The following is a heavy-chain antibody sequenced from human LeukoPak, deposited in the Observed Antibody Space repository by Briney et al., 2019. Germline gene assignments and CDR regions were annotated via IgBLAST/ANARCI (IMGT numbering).Heavy chain of an antibody. CDR2: INHSGST. J-gene: IGHJ4*02. Sequence: SETLSLTCAVYGGSFSGYYWSWIRQPPGKGLEWIGEINHSGSTNYNPSLKSRVTISVDTSKNQFSLKLSSVTAADTAVYYCARDTDTAMESFDYWGQGTLVTVSS. D-gene: IGHD5-18*01. CDR1: GGSFSGYY. CDR3: ARDTDTAMESFDY. V-gene: IGHV4-34*01.